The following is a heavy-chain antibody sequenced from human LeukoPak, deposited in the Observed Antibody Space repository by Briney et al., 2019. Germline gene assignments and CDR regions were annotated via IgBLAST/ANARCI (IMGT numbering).Heavy chain of an antibody. V-gene: IGHV4-4*07. Sequence: SETLSLTCAVSGVSISSYHWSWIRLPAGKGREWIGRFHITESTNYNPSLKSRVTMSIDTSKNQCSLRLSSVTAADTAVYYCARDGLYSYGYSYFDYWGQGTLVTVFS. J-gene: IGHJ4*02. CDR2: FHITEST. CDR1: GVSISSYH. D-gene: IGHD5-18*01. CDR3: ARDGLYSYGYSYFDY.